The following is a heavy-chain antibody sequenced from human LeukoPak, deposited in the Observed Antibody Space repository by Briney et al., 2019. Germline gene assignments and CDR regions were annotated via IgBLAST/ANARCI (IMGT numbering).Heavy chain of an antibody. D-gene: IGHD3-22*01. CDR1: GYTFTGYY. J-gene: IGHJ3*02. CDR3: ARTLVVINDVFDI. CDR2: INPNSGGT. Sequence: ASVKVSCKASGYTFTGYYMHWVRQAPGQGLEWMGWINPNSGGTNYAQKFQGRVTMTRDTSISRAYMELSRLRSDDTAVYYCARTLVVINDVFDIWGQGTMVTVSS. V-gene: IGHV1-2*02.